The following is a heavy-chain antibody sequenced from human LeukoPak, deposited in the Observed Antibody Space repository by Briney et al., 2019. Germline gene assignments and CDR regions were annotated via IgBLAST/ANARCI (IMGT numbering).Heavy chain of an antibody. J-gene: IGHJ4*02. CDR2: IYYSGST. CDR1: GGSISSSSYY. CDR3: ARGEVRGAVNY. Sequence: SETLSLTCTVSGGSISSSSYYWSWIRQPPGKGLEWIGYIYYSGSTNYNPSLKSRVTISVDTSKNQFSLKLSSVTAADTAVYYCARGEVRGAVNYWGQGTLVTVSS. D-gene: IGHD3-10*01. V-gene: IGHV4-61*01.